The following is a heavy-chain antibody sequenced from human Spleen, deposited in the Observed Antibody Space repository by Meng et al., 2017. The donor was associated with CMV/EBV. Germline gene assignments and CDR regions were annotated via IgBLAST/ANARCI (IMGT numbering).Heavy chain of an antibody. D-gene: IGHD2-15*01. J-gene: IGHJ4*02. CDR2: INHSGST. CDR1: CGSLSGYY. CDR3: VVVAATHFDY. Sequence: RSGPFKPSGPLSLSCACYCGSLSGYYWSWTRQPPGKGLEWIGEINHSGSTNYNPSLKSRVTISVDTSKNQFSLKLSSVTAADTAVYYCVVVAATHFDYWGQGTLVTVSS. V-gene: IGHV4-34*01.